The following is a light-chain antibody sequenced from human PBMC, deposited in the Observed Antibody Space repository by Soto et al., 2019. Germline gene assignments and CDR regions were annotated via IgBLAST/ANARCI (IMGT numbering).Light chain of an antibody. Sequence: DIQMTQSPSSLSASVLDIFTVTFRASQSISSYLNWYQHKPGKAPKLLIYAASSLQSGVPSRFSGSGSGTDFTLTISCLQSEDFETYYCQQYYSFPWTFGQGTKVDIK. CDR3: QQYYSFPWT. CDR2: AAS. V-gene: IGKV1-39*01. CDR1: QSISSY. J-gene: IGKJ1*01.